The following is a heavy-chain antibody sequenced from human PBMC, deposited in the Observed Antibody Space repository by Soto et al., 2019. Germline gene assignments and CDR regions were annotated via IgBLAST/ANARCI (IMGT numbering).Heavy chain of an antibody. J-gene: IGHJ4*02. CDR1: GGSFSGYY. V-gene: IGHV4-34*01. Sequence: SLTCAVYGGSFSGYYWSWIRQPPGKGLEWIGEINHSGSTNYNPSLKSRVTISVDTSKNQFSLKLSSVTAADTAVYYCARGRFWSGYFDYWGQGTLVTVSS. CDR3: ARGRFWSGYFDY. D-gene: IGHD3-3*01. CDR2: INHSGST.